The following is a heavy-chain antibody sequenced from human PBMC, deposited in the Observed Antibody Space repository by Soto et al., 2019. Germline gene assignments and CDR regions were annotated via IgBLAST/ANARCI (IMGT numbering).Heavy chain of an antibody. V-gene: IGHV3-9*01. CDR3: AKDKVFRPPLSFFDL. CDR2: ISSNSGDI. CDR1: GFTFDDYA. D-gene: IGHD2-8*01. Sequence: EVQLVESGGGLVQPGRSLTLSCAASGFTFDDYAMHCVRRAPGKGLEWVAHISSNSGDIGYADSVRGRFTISRDNAKKSLLLQMNRLIAKHTAFPYCAKDKVFRPPLSFFDLWGRGPLVTVSA. J-gene: IGHJ2*01.